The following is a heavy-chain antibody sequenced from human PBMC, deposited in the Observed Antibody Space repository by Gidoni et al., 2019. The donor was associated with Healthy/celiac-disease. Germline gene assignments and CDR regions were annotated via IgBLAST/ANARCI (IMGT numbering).Heavy chain of an antibody. CDR3: ARSLAAAGMPHFDY. CDR2: INPNSGGR. D-gene: IGHD6-13*01. Sequence: WMRWINPNSGGRHYAQKFQGRVTMTRDTSISTADMELSRLRSDDTAVYYCARSLAAAGMPHFDYWGQGTLVTVSS. J-gene: IGHJ4*02. V-gene: IGHV1-2*02.